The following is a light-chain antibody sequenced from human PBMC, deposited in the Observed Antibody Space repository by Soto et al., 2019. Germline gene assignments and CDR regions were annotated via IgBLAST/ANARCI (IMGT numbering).Light chain of an antibody. CDR3: LQDYRYPRT. CDR2: AAS. CDR1: QGIKND. Sequence: AIQMTQSPSSLSASVGDRVTITCRASQGIKNDLGWYQQKPGEAPKLLIYAASDLQSGVPSRFRGSGSGTDFTLTISSLQPEDFATYFCLQDYRYPRTFGQGTKLEIK. J-gene: IGKJ2*01. V-gene: IGKV1-6*01.